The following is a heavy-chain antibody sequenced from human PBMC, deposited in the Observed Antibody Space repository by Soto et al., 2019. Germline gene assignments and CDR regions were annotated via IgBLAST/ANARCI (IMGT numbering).Heavy chain of an antibody. CDR1: GGSISSGDYY. CDR2: IYYSGST. D-gene: IGHD5-18*01. Sequence: PSETLSLTCTVSGGSISSGDYYWSWIRQPPGKGLEWIGYIYYSGSTYYNPSLKSRVTISVDTSKNQFSLKLSSVTAADTAVYYCAREIPPALLVDTATGGHYNWFDPWGQGTLVTVSS. J-gene: IGHJ5*02. V-gene: IGHV4-30-4*01. CDR3: AREIPPALLVDTATGGHYNWFDP.